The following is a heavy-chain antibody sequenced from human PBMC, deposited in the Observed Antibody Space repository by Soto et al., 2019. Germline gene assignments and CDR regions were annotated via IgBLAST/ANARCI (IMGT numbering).Heavy chain of an antibody. Sequence: SETLSLTSTVSGFYIISSSYYWGWIRQPPGKGLEWIGSIYYSGSTYYSPSFQGQVTISADKSISTAYLQWSSLKASDTATYYCARTSTNWFDPWGQGTLVTVSS. CDR1: GFYIISSSYY. V-gene: IGHV4-39*07. D-gene: IGHD4-17*01. CDR3: ARTSTNWFDP. J-gene: IGHJ5*02. CDR2: IYYSGST.